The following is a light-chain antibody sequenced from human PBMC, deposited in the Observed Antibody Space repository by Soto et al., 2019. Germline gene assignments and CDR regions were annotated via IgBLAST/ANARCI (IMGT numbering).Light chain of an antibody. CDR3: CSYAGSSTAI. CDR1: SSDVGGYNY. V-gene: IGLV2-8*01. J-gene: IGLJ2*01. Sequence: QSVLTQPPSASGSPGQSVTISCTVTSSDVGGYNYVSWYQQHPGKAPKLMIYEVSKRPSGVPDRFSGSKSGNTASLTVSGLQVEDEADYYCCSYAGSSTAIFGGGTKVTVL. CDR2: EVS.